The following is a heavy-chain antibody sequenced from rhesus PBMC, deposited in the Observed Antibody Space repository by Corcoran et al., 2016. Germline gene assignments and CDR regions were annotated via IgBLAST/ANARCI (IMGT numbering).Heavy chain of an antibody. CDR2: ITSPGTTT. CDR3: TKGGPRTVAAVSLDV. J-gene: IGHJ5-2*02. Sequence: EVQLVENGGDLVQPGEYVRLSCVASGFTFNTHAIIGVRQAPGEGLECVSGITSPGTTTWCADSVKSRFTISRDNSKNTLSLQMNTLRSEDTAVYYCTKGGPRTVAAVSLDVWGRGVLVTVSS. CDR1: GFTFNTHA. V-gene: IGHV3S5*01. D-gene: IGHD6-31*01.